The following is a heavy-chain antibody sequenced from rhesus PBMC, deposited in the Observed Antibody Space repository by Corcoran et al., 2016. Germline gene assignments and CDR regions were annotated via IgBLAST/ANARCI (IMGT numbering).Heavy chain of an antibody. CDR1: GGSISGGYD. J-gene: IGHJ2*01. V-gene: IGHV4S7*01. CDR2: IYSSNGDT. Sequence: QVQLQESGPGLLKPSDTLSLTCAVSGGSISGGYDWVWLRQPPGKGLGWVGSIYSSNGDTYYNPSLKSRVTISTDTSKNQFSLKLSSVTAADTAVYYCARAAYCSGGVCYWYFDIWGPGTPITISS. D-gene: IGHD2-39*02. CDR3: ARAAYCSGGVCYWYFDI.